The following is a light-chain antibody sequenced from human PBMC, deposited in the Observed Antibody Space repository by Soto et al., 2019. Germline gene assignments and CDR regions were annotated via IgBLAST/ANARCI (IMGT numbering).Light chain of an antibody. J-gene: IGLJ3*02. Sequence: QSALTQPPSASGSPGQSVTISCTGTSSDVGGNNYVSWYQQHPGKAPKLMIYEVSKRPSGVPDRFSGSKSGNTASLTVSGLQAEDEAYYYCSSYAGSNWGFGGGTKLTVL. CDR3: SSYAGSNWG. V-gene: IGLV2-8*01. CDR1: SSDVGGNNY. CDR2: EVS.